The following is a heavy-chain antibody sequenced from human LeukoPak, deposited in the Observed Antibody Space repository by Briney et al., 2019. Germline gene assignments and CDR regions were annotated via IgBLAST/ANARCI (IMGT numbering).Heavy chain of an antibody. V-gene: IGHV4-59*12. CDR2: IYYSGST. CDR3: ARNFDC. CDR1: GGSISSYY. J-gene: IGHJ4*02. Sequence: PSETLSLTCTVSGGSISSYYWSWIRQPPGKGLEWIGYIYYSGSTNYNPSLKSRVTISVDTSKNQFSLKLSSVTAADTAVYYCARNFDCWGQGTLVTVSS.